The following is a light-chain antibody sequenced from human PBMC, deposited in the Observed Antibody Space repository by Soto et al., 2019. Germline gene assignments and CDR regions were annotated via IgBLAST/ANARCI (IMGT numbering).Light chain of an antibody. CDR1: NNDIGGYNF. CDR2: EVI. CDR3: NSYTSSATRV. Sequence: QSALTQPASVSGSPGQSITTSCTGTNNDIGGYNFVSWYQQHPGKAPKLLIYEVINRPSGVSNRFSGSKSGNTASLSISGLQAEDEADYYCNSYTSSATRVFGGGTKLTVL. V-gene: IGLV2-14*01. J-gene: IGLJ3*02.